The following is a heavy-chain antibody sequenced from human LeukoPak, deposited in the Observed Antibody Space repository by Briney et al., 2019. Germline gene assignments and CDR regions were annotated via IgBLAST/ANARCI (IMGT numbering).Heavy chain of an antibody. Sequence: GGSLRLSCAASRFTFSNYWMHWVRQAPGKGLVWVSRIKSKDDGETIDYNAPVKGRFTISRDDSKNTLYLEMNSLKNEDTAMYYCTVRSSIWSQGTLVTVSS. D-gene: IGHD6-13*01. V-gene: IGHV3-15*07. J-gene: IGHJ4*02. CDR2: IKSKDDGETI. CDR1: RFTFSNYW. CDR3: TVRSSI.